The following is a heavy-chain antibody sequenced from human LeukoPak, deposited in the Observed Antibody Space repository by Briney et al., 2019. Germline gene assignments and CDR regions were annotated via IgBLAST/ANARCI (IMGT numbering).Heavy chain of an antibody. CDR2: IIPIFGTA. Sequence: SVKVSCKASGGTFSSYAISWVRQAPGQGLEWMGGIIPIFGTANYAQKFQGRVTITADKSTSTAYMELSSLRSEDTAVYYCARSDLAVRGAPIALDYFDYWGQGTLVTVSS. CDR3: ARSDLAVRGAPIALDYFDY. V-gene: IGHV1-69*06. CDR1: GGTFSSYA. D-gene: IGHD3-10*01. J-gene: IGHJ4*02.